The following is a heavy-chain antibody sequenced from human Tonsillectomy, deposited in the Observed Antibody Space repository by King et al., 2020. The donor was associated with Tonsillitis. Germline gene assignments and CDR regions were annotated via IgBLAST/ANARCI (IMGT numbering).Heavy chain of an antibody. CDR3: ARDRGGSGWAFDY. V-gene: IGHV3-48*03. D-gene: IGHD6-19*01. CDR2: ISSGGSTI. J-gene: IGHJ4*02. Sequence: QLVQSGGGLVQPGGSLRLSCAASGFTFSSHEVNWVRQAPGRGLERVSYISSGGSTIYYADSVKGRVTISRDNANNLLYLQMNSLRVEDTAVYYCARDRGGSGWAFDYWGQGTLVTVSS. CDR1: GFTFSSHE.